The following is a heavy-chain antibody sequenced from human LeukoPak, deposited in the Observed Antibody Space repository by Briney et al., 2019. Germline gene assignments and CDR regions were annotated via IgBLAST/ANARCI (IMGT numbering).Heavy chain of an antibody. D-gene: IGHD3-9*01. CDR2: INHSGST. J-gene: IGHJ4*02. V-gene: IGHV4-34*01. CDR1: GGSFSGYY. Sequence: SETLSLTCAVYGGSFSGYYWSWIRQPPGKGLEWIGEINHSGSTNYNPSLKSRVTMSLDTSKNQFSLRLNSVTEADTAVYYCARSGTVTGYLYWGQGVLVTVSS. CDR3: ARSGTVTGYLY.